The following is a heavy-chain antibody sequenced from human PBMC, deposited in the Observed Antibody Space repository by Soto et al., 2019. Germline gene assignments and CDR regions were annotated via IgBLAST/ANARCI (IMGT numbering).Heavy chain of an antibody. CDR1: SGSISSGDYY. V-gene: IGHV4-30-4*02. CDR2: IYYTAST. J-gene: IGHJ4*02. CDR3: GRGGPICGGDCRIFDY. D-gene: IGHD2-21*02. Sequence: SETLSLTCTVSSGSISSGDYYWSWIRQPPGKGLEWIRYIYYTASTYYNPSLKSRVTISVGTSKNQFSLKLSSVTAADTAVYYCGRGGPICGGDCRIFDYWGQGSLVAVSS.